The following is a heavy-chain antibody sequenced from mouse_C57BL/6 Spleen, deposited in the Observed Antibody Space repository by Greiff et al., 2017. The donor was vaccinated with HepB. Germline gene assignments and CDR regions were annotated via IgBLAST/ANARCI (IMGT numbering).Heavy chain of an antibody. V-gene: IGHV3-1*01. Sequence: EVKVEESGPGMVKPSQSLSLTCTVTGYSITSGYDWHWIRHFPGNKLEWMGYISYSGSTNYNPSLKSRISITHDTSKNHFFLKLNSVTTEDTATYYCARGDGNSWFAYWGQGTLVTVSA. J-gene: IGHJ3*01. D-gene: IGHD2-1*01. CDR3: ARGDGNSWFAY. CDR1: GYSITSGYD. CDR2: ISYSGST.